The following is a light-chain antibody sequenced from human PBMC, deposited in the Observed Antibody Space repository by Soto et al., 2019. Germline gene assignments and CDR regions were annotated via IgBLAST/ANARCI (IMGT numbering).Light chain of an antibody. CDR1: NIGSKS. Sequence: SYELTQPPSVSVAPGQTAKITCGGNNIGSKSVHWYQQKPGQAPVLVVYDDGDRPSGIPERFSGSNSGSTATLTISRVEAGDEADYFCQVWDRSTNYVFGTGTKVTAL. J-gene: IGLJ1*01. CDR2: DDG. CDR3: QVWDRSTNYV. V-gene: IGLV3-21*02.